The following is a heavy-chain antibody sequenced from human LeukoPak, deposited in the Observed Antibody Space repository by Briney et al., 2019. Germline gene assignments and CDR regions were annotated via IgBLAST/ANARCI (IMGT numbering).Heavy chain of an antibody. V-gene: IGHV4-59*08. CDR1: GGSFSGYY. CDR2: IYYSGST. J-gene: IGHJ6*02. CDR3: ASTNDFWSGYYYYGMDV. D-gene: IGHD3-3*01. Sequence: SETLSLTCAVYGGSFSGYYWSWIRQPPGKGLEWIGYIYYSGSTNYNPSLKSRVTISVDTSKNQFSLKLSSVTAADTAVYYCASTNDFWSGYYYYGMDVWGQGTTVTVSS.